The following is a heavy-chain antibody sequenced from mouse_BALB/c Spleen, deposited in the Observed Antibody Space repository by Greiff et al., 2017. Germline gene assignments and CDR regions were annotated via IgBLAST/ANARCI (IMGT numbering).Heavy chain of an antibody. CDR1: GFSLTSYD. D-gene: IGHD1-1*01. V-gene: IGHV2-9-2*01. J-gene: IGHJ1*01. Sequence: QVQLKESGPGLVAPSQSLSITCTVSGFSLTSYDISWIRQPPGKGLEWLGVIWTGGGTNYNSAFMSRLSISKDNSKSQVFLKMNSLQTDDTAIYYCAYGSSSFDVWGAGTTVTVSS. CDR3: AYGSSSFDV. CDR2: IWTGGGT.